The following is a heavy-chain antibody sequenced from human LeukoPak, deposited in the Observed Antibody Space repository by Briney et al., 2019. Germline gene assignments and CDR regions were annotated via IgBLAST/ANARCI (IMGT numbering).Heavy chain of an antibody. V-gene: IGHV4-30-2*01. J-gene: IGHJ3*02. Sequence: SETLSLTCAVSGGSISSGGYSWSWIRQPPGKGLEWIGYIYHSGSTYYNPSLKSRVTISVDRSKNQFSLKLSSVTAADTAVYYCARVRCSSTSCSDAFDIWGPGTMVTVSS. CDR1: GGSISSGGYS. CDR3: ARVRCSSTSCSDAFDI. CDR2: IYHSGST. D-gene: IGHD2-2*01.